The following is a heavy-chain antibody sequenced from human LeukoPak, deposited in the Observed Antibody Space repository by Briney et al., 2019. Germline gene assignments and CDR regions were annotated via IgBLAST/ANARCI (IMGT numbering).Heavy chain of an antibody. Sequence: GSLRLSCAASGFTFISFEMNWIRQPPGKGLEWIGNIFYSGSTYYGPSLKSRLTISLDTSRNQFSLKLNSVTAADTAVYYCARRYYDILTGNYNWFDPWGQGTLVTVSS. D-gene: IGHD3-9*01. J-gene: IGHJ5*02. V-gene: IGHV4-59*12. CDR2: IFYSGST. CDR1: GFTFISFE. CDR3: ARRYYDILTGNYNWFDP.